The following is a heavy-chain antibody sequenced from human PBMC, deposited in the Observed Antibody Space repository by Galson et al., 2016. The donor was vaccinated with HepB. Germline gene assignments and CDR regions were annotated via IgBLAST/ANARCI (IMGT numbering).Heavy chain of an antibody. CDR1: GFAFTDRG. CDR3: VKDQCGGDCGGTGTFDY. J-gene: IGHJ4*02. Sequence: SLRLSCAASGFAFTDRGFHWVRQAPGKGLEWVSTIWYDGSIKDYAESVKGRFTFSRDHSKHTVYLQMDSLTLEDTAKYFCVKDQCGGDCGGTGTFDYWGQGTLVTVSS. V-gene: IGHV3-33*03. D-gene: IGHD2-21*02. CDR2: IWYDGSIK.